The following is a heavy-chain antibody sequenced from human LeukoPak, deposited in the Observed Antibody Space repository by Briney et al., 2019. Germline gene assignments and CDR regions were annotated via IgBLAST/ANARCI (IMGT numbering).Heavy chain of an antibody. V-gene: IGHV3-23*01. Sequence: PGGSLRLSCAASGFTFSTYAMNWVRQAPGKGLEWVSSISASDGSTYYADSVKGRFTISRDNSKNTLYLQMNSLRAEDTAVYYCAKDLAPTYYYDSSGYDFDYWGQGTLLTVSS. CDR2: ISASDGST. D-gene: IGHD3-22*01. J-gene: IGHJ4*02. CDR1: GFTFSTYA. CDR3: AKDLAPTYYYDSSGYDFDY.